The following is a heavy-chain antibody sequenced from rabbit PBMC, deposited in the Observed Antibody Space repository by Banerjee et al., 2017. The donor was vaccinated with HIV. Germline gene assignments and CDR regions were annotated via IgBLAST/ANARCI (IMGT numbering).Heavy chain of an antibody. V-gene: IGHV1S45*01. CDR2: IYAGSSGST. J-gene: IGHJ3*01. D-gene: IGHD4-1*01. CDR1: GFTVSSNYW. Sequence: QEQLVESGGGLVQPEGSLTLTCTASGFTVSSNYWICWVRQAPGKGLEWIGCIYAGSSGSTYYASWAKGRFTISKTSSTTVTLQMTSLTAADTASYFCARGYWYSRGWDDFSLWGQGTLVTV. CDR3: ARGYWYSRGWDDFSL.